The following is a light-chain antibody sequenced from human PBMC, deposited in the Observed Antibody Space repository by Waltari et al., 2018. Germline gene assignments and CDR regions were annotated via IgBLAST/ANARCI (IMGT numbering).Light chain of an antibody. Sequence: QSALTQPASVSGSPGQSITISCTGTSSDIGSYNYVSWYQQHPGKAPQLIIYDVSYRPSGVSDRFSGSKSGNTASLTISGLQAEDEADYFCCSYATSSTRLFGGGTSLTVL. CDR3: CSYATSSTRL. J-gene: IGLJ2*01. CDR1: SSDIGSYNY. CDR2: DVS. V-gene: IGLV2-14*03.